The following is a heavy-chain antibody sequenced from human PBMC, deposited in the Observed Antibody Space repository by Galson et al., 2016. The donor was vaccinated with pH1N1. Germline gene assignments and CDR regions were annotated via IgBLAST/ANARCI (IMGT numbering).Heavy chain of an antibody. CDR2: IYLGGSLI. CDR3: ARQNDYGDYRGGAFDI. J-gene: IGHJ3*02. CDR1: GHKFTSSW. D-gene: IGHD4-17*01. Sequence: SGAEVKKPGESLKISCKGSGHKFTSSWIGWVRQMPGKGLEWMGIIYLGGSLIRYRPSFQGQVTISADESVNIVYLEWGSLKASDTAMYYCARQNDYGDYRGGAFDIWGQGTMVTVSS. V-gene: IGHV5-51*01.